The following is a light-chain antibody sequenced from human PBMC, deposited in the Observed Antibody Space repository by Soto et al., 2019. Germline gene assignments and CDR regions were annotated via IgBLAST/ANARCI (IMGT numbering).Light chain of an antibody. Sequence: QSDLTQPASVSGSPGQSCTISCTGTSSDVGGYNYVSWYQHHPGKAPKLMIYEVSNRPSGVSNRFSGSKSGNTASLTISGLQAEDEADYYCSSYTSSNSYIVFGGGTKLTVL. CDR1: SSDVGGYNY. V-gene: IGLV2-14*01. CDR2: EVS. CDR3: SSYTSSNSYIV. J-gene: IGLJ2*01.